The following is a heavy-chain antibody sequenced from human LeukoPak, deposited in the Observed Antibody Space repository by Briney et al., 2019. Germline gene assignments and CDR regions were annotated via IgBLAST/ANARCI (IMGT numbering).Heavy chain of an antibody. D-gene: IGHD3-3*01. Sequence: GGSLRLSCAASGFTFSSYAMHWVRQAPGKGLEYVSAISSNGGSTYYANSVKGRFTISRDNSKNTLYLQMGSLRAEDMAVYYCARDSQRPYEFWSGYPDYWGQGTLVTVSS. CDR3: ARDSQRPYEFWSGYPDY. J-gene: IGHJ4*02. CDR2: ISSNGGST. CDR1: GFTFSSYA. V-gene: IGHV3-64*01.